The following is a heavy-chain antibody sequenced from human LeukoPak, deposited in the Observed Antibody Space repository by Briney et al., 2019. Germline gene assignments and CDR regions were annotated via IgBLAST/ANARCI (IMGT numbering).Heavy chain of an antibody. Sequence: SETLSLTCAVSGYSISSGYYWGWVRQPPGQGLEWIGSIYHSGGTYYNPSLKSRVTISIDTSKNQFSLKLSSLTAADTAVYYCATEPYSRGWNWFDPWGQGTLVTVSS. V-gene: IGHV4-38-2*02. CDR1: GYSISSGYY. D-gene: IGHD6-19*01. J-gene: IGHJ5*02. CDR3: ATEPYSRGWNWFDP. CDR2: IYHSGGT.